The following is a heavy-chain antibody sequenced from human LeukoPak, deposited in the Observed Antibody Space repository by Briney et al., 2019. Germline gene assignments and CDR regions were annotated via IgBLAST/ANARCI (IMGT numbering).Heavy chain of an antibody. CDR3: AREDSSGGAFDI. CDR2: IWYGGSNK. Sequence: PGGSLRLSCAASGFTFSSYGMHWVRQAPGKGLEWVAVIWYGGSNKYYADSVKGRFTISRDNAKNSLYLQMNSLRAEDTAVYYCAREDSSGGAFDIWGQGTMVTVSS. CDR1: GFTFSSYG. D-gene: IGHD6-19*01. J-gene: IGHJ3*02. V-gene: IGHV3-33*08.